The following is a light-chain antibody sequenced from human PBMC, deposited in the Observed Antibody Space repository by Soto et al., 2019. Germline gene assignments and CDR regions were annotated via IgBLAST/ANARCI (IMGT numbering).Light chain of an antibody. Sequence: QSALTQPASVSGSPGQSISISCTGTSSDIGGYSYVCWYQQHPGRAPKLMIYDVSNRPSEVSDRFSASKSGNTASLTIAGLQAEDEADYYCASYTSVNTRVFGTGTKLTVL. CDR3: ASYTSVNTRV. CDR2: DVS. V-gene: IGLV2-14*01. CDR1: SSDIGGYSY. J-gene: IGLJ1*01.